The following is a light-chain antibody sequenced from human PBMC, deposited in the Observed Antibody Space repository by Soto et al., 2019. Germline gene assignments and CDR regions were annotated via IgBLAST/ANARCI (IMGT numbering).Light chain of an antibody. Sequence: DIVMTQSPDSLSVSLGERATINFNSSQIILYNSNDKNYLAWYQQKPGQPPKLLIYWASTRESGVPDRFSGSGSGTDFTLTISSLQAEDVAVYYCQQYYSTPLSFGGGTKVDIK. CDR1: QIILYNSNDKNY. J-gene: IGKJ4*01. CDR3: QQYYSTPLS. V-gene: IGKV4-1*01. CDR2: WAS.